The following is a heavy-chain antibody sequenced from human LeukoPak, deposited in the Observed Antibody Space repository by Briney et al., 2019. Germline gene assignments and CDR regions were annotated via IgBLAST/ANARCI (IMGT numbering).Heavy chain of an antibody. D-gene: IGHD3-10*01. V-gene: IGHV1-18*01. CDR3: ARVGVWFGELFSYYFDY. CDR1: GYTFTSYG. CDR2: ISAYNGNT. J-gene: IGHJ4*02. Sequence: ASVKVSCKASGYTFTSYGISWVRQAPGQGLEWMGWISAYNGNTNYAQKLQGRVTMTTDTSTSTAYMELRSLRSDDTAVYYCARVGVWFGELFSYYFDYWGQGTLVTVSS.